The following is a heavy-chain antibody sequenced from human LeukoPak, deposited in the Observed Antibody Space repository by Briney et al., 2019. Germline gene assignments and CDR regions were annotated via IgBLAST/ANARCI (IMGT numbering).Heavy chain of an antibody. J-gene: IGHJ4*02. CDR2: IYYSGST. D-gene: IGHD2-21*02. V-gene: IGHV4-59*12. Sequence: SSETLSLTCTVSGGSINSYYWSWIRQPPGKGLEWIAYIYYSGSTSYNPSLKSRVTISVDKSKNQFSLKLSSVTAADTAVYYCARDHCGGDCGYFDYWGQGTLVTVSS. CDR3: ARDHCGGDCGYFDY. CDR1: GGSINSYY.